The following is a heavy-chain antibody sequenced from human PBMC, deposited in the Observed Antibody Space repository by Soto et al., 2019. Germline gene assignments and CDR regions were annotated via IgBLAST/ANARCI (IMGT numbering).Heavy chain of an antibody. V-gene: IGHV3-23*01. CDR3: AKPSGGSYPESRVFDS. CDR1: GFTFYSSA. CDR2: ISTTGGNT. Sequence: EVPLLESGGGLVQPGGSLRLSCAASGFTFYSSAMSWVRQAPGKGLEWVSAISTTGGNTLYADSVKGRFTISRDNSKNTLYLQMNSLRAEDTAIYYCAKPSGGSYPESRVFDSWGQGTRVTVSS. D-gene: IGHD1-26*01. J-gene: IGHJ4*02.